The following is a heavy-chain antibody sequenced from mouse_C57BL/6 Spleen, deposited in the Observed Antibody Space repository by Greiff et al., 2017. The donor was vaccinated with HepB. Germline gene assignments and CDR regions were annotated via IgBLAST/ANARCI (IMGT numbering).Heavy chain of an antibody. CDR3: ARWGYSWFAY. Sequence: VQLQQSGAELVKPGASVKISCKASGYAFSSYWMNWVKQRPGKGLEWIGQIYPGDGDTNYNGKFKGKATLTADNSSSTAYMHLSSLTYEDSAVYFCARWGYSWFAYWGQGTLVTVSA. CDR2: IYPGDGDT. V-gene: IGHV1-80*01. CDR1: GYAFSSYW. J-gene: IGHJ3*01. D-gene: IGHD2-3*01.